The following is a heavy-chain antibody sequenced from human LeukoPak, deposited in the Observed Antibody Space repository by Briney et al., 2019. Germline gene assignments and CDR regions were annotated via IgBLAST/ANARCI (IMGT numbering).Heavy chain of an antibody. CDR1: GGSISISSDY. Sequence: KPSETLSLTCTVSGGSISISSDYWGWIRQPPGKGLEWIGKICYRGTTYYNPSLKSRVTISVDTSKTQFSLKLNSVTAADTAVYYCVRHDCTTASCNSFYGMDVWGQGTAITVSS. CDR2: ICYRGTT. V-gene: IGHV4-39*01. D-gene: IGHD2-2*01. CDR3: VRHDCTTASCNSFYGMDV. J-gene: IGHJ6*02.